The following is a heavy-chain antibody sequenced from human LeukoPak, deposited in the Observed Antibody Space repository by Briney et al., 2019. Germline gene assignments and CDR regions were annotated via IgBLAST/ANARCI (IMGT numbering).Heavy chain of an antibody. CDR2: ISWNSGTT. V-gene: IGHV3-9*03. D-gene: IGHD3-10*01. CDR1: GFIFNSYA. Sequence: GGSLRLSCAASGFIFNSYAMHWVRQTPGKGLEWVSGISWNSGTTVYADSVRGRFTISRDNARNSLYLQMNSLRAEDMALYYCAKDMSSGPLDAFDIWGQGTMVTVSS. CDR3: AKDMSSGPLDAFDI. J-gene: IGHJ3*02.